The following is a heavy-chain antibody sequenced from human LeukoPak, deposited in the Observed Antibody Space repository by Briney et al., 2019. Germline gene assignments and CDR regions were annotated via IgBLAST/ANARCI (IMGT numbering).Heavy chain of an antibody. V-gene: IGHV3-21*04. CDR1: GFTFSSYS. D-gene: IGHD3-22*01. Sequence: LRLSCAASGFTFSSYSMNWVLQPPGKGLEWFSSISNCSSYIYYADSLKGRFTISRDNAKNSLYLQLNSLTAADTAVYYCAYDSSGHDAFDIWGQGTMVTVSS. CDR3: AYDSSGHDAFDI. CDR2: ISNCSSYI. J-gene: IGHJ3*02.